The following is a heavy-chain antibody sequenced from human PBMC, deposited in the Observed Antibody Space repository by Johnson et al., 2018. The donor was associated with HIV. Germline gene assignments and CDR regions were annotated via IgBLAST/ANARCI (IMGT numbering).Heavy chain of an antibody. J-gene: IGHJ3*02. D-gene: IGHD6-19*01. CDR3: AKGPGIAVAWPAFDI. Sequence: QVQLVESGGGVVQPGGSLRLSCAASGFTFSSYGMHWVRQAPGKGLEWVTFIRYDGSNKYYVDSVKGRFTISRDNSKDTLYLQMNTLRAEDTAVYYCAKGPGIAVAWPAFDIWGQGTMVTVSS. CDR2: IRYDGSNK. CDR1: GFTFSSYG. V-gene: IGHV3-30*02.